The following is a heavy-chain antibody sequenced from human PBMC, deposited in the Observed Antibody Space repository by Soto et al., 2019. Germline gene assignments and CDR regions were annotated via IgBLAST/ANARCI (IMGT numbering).Heavy chain of an antibody. Sequence: SVKVSCKASGGTFSRYALSWVRQAPGQGPEWMGGIVPMFGTANYAQKFQGRVTITADESTSTAYMQLSSPRSEDTAVYYCARGVYYDSRGYYFFFWGQGTLVTVSS. J-gene: IGHJ4*02. D-gene: IGHD3-22*01. CDR3: ARGVYYDSRGYYFFF. V-gene: IGHV1-69*13. CDR2: IVPMFGTA. CDR1: GGTFSRYA.